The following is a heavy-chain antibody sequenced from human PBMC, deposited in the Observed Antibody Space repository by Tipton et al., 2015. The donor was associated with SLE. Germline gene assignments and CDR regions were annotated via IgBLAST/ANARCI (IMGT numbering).Heavy chain of an antibody. CDR1: GFTFSSYT. J-gene: IGHJ4*02. Sequence: GSLRLSCAASGFTFSSYTMHWVRQAPGKGLEWVSSITTRSYIDYADSLKGRFTISRDNAKNSLYLQMNSLRAEDTAVYYCATPLEGAMDLQLYYFDYWGQGTLVTVSS. CDR3: ATPLEGAMDLQLYYFDY. V-gene: IGHV3-21*01. D-gene: IGHD1-26*01. CDR2: ITTRSYI.